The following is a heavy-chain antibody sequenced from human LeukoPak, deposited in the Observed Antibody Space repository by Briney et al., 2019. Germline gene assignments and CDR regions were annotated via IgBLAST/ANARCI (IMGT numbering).Heavy chain of an antibody. J-gene: IGHJ5*02. CDR1: GGSISSSSYY. CDR2: IYYSGST. D-gene: IGHD2-15*01. CDR3: ARARSPARATCDT. Sequence: PSETLSLTCTVSGGSISSSSYYWGWIRQPPGKGLEWIGSIYYSGSTYYNPSLKSRVTISVDTSKNQFSLKLSSVTAADTAVYYCARARSPARATCDTWGQGTLVTVSS. V-gene: IGHV4-39*07.